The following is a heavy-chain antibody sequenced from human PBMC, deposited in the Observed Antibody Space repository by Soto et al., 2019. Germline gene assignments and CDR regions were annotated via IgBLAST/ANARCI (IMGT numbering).Heavy chain of an antibody. CDR1: GFTFSNAW. Sequence: GGSLRLSCAASGFTFSNAWMSWVRQAPGKGLEWVGRIKSKTDGGTTDYAAPVKGRFTISRDDSKNTLYLQMNSLKTEDTAVYYCTTTLITMIVVVSEVRIDYWGQGTLVTVSS. J-gene: IGHJ4*02. CDR2: IKSKTDGGTT. V-gene: IGHV3-15*01. CDR3: TTTLITMIVVVSEVRIDY. D-gene: IGHD3-22*01.